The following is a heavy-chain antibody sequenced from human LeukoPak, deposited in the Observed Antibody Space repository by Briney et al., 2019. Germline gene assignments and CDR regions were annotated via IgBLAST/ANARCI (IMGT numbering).Heavy chain of an antibody. CDR2: ISYDGSNK. D-gene: IGHD6-19*01. J-gene: IGHJ6*02. CDR3: AKQPYSSGPGYYYYGMDV. Sequence: GGSLRLSCAASGFTFSSYAMHWVRQAPGKGLEWVAVISYDGSNKYYADSVKGRFTISRDNSKNTLYLQMNSLRAEDTAVYYCAKQPYSSGPGYYYYGMDVWGQGPTVTVSS. V-gene: IGHV3-30-3*02. CDR1: GFTFSSYA.